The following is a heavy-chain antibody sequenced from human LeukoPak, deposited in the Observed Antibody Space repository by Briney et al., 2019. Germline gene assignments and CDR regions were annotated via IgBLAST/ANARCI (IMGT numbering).Heavy chain of an antibody. J-gene: IGHJ4*02. V-gene: IGHV3-23*01. D-gene: IGHD3-22*01. CDR1: GFTFSSYA. CDR3: AKTPWMIVVAFDY. CDR2: ISGSGGST. Sequence: PGGSLRLSCAASGFTFSSYAMSWVRQAPGKGLEWVSAISGSGGSTYYADSVKGRFTIPRDNSKNTLYLQMNSLRAEDTAVYYCAKTPWMIVVAFDYWGQGTLVTVSS.